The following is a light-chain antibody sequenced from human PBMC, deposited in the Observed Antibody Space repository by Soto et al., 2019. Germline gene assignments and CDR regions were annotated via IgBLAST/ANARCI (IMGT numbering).Light chain of an antibody. CDR2: VNSDGSH. J-gene: IGLJ3*02. Sequence: QAVVTQSPSASASLGASVKLTCTLSSGHSIYDIAWHQQKPEKGPRYLMKVNSDGSHSKGDGIPDRFSGSSSGAERYLTISSLQSEDEADYYCQTWGTGIRVFGGGTKLTVL. CDR3: QTWGTGIRV. CDR1: SGHSIYD. V-gene: IGLV4-69*01.